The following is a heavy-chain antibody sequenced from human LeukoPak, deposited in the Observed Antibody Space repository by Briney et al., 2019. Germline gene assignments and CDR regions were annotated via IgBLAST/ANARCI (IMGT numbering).Heavy chain of an antibody. CDR3: ARAGGNFDY. V-gene: IGHV4-38-2*02. CDR2: IYHSGST. CDR1: GYSISSGYY. Sequence: PSETLSLTCTVSGYSISSGYYWGWIRQPPGKGLEWIGSIYHSGSTYYNPSLKSRVTISVDTSKNQFSLKLSSVTAADTAVYYCARAGGNFDYWGQGTLVTVSS. J-gene: IGHJ4*02. D-gene: IGHD3-16*01.